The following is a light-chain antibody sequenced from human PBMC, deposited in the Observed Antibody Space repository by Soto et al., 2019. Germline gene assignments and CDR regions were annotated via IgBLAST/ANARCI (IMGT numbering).Light chain of an antibody. CDR2: GNS. CDR1: SSNIGAGYD. Sequence: QSVLTQPPSVSGAPGQRVTISCTGSSSNIGAGYDVHWYQQLPGTAPKLLIYGNSNRPSGVPDRFSGPKSGTSASLAITGLQAEDEADYYCQSYDSSLSGYVFGPGPKLTVL. V-gene: IGLV1-40*01. CDR3: QSYDSSLSGYV. J-gene: IGLJ1*01.